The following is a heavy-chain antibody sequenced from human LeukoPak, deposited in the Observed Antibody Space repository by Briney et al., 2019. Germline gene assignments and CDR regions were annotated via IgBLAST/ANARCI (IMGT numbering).Heavy chain of an antibody. Sequence: GGSLRLSCAASGFTFSSYSMNWVRQAPGKGLEWVSSISSSSSYIYYADSVKGRFTISRDNAKNSLYLQMNSLRAEDTAVYYCARELVRYYGTSHFDYWGQGTLVTVSS. V-gene: IGHV3-21*01. CDR1: GFTFSSYS. CDR3: ARELVRYYGTSHFDY. CDR2: ISSSSSYI. J-gene: IGHJ4*02. D-gene: IGHD3-9*01.